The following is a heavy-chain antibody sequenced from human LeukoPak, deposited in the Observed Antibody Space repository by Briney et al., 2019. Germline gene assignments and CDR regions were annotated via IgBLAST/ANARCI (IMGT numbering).Heavy chain of an antibody. J-gene: IGHJ4*02. V-gene: IGHV3-30*02. CDR2: IRFDGSNK. CDR1: GFTFSSSG. CDR3: AKDYDFWSGYYSPTRGYFDY. D-gene: IGHD3-3*01. Sequence: GGSLRFSCAASGFTFSSSGMHWVRQAPGKGLEWVAFIRFDGSNKYYADSVKGRFTISRDNSKNTLYLQMNSLRAEDAAVYYCAKDYDFWSGYYSPTRGYFDYWGQGTLVTVSS.